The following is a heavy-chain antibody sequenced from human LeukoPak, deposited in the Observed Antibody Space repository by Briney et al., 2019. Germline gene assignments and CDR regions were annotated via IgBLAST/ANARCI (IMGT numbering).Heavy chain of an antibody. CDR3: AKGRGYSGYELDY. V-gene: IGHV3-23*01. CDR1: GFTFSSYA. CDR2: NSGSGGST. D-gene: IGHD5-12*01. J-gene: IGHJ4*02. Sequence: GGSLRLSCVASGFTFSSYAMSWVRQAPGEGLEWVSANSGSGGSTYYADSVKGRFTISRDNSKNTLYLQMISLRAEDTAVYYCAKGRGYSGYELDYWGQGTLVTVSS.